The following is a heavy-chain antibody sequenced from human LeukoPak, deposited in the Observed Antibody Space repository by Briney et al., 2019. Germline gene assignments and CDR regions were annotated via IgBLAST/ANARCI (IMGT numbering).Heavy chain of an antibody. Sequence: PGGSLRLSCAASGFTFSTYSMSWVRQAPGKGLEWVSHISSISSIIYYADSVKGRFTISRDNARNSLYLQMNSLRAEDTAVYYCTRSRPGREAGQPNFDYWGQGTLVTVSS. CDR1: GFTFSTYS. CDR2: ISSISSII. CDR3: TRSRPGREAGQPNFDY. J-gene: IGHJ4*02. V-gene: IGHV3-48*01. D-gene: IGHD3-10*01.